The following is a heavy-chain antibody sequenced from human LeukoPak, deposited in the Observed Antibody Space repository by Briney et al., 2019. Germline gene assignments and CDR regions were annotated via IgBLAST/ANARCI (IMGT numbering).Heavy chain of an antibody. V-gene: IGHV3-48*01. Sequence: GGSLRLSCAASEFTFSSYSMNWVRQAPGKGLEWVSYITNSGNSKSYADSVKGRFTISGDNTKNSLYLQMNGLRAEDTAVYFCARGGGLDVWGQGATVTVSS. CDR1: EFTFSSYS. CDR2: ITNSGNSK. D-gene: IGHD3-16*01. J-gene: IGHJ6*02. CDR3: ARGGGLDV.